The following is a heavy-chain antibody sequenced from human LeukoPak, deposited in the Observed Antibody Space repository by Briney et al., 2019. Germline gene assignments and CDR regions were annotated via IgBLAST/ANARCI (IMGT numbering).Heavy chain of an antibody. V-gene: IGHV3-48*03. CDR1: GFXFSSYE. J-gene: IGHJ4*02. Sequence: GGSLRLSCVASGFXFSSYEMNWVRQAPGKGLEWASYISSSGSTIYYADSVKGRFTISRDNAKDSLYLQMNSLRAEDTAVYYCARGRRFDYWGQGTLVTVSS. D-gene: IGHD1-1*01. CDR2: ISSSGSTI. CDR3: ARGRRFDY.